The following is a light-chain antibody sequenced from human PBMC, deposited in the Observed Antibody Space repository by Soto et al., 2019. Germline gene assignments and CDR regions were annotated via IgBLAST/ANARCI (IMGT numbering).Light chain of an antibody. J-gene: IGKJ5*01. CDR1: QSVSSSY. Sequence: EIVLTQSPGTLSLSPGERATLSCRASQSVSSSYLAWYQQKPGQAPRLLIYGASGRATGIPDRFSGSVSGTDFTLPCGRLEPEDFEVYSCQQYGSSPPVTFGQGTRLEIQ. CDR2: GAS. V-gene: IGKV3-20*01. CDR3: QQYGSSPPVT.